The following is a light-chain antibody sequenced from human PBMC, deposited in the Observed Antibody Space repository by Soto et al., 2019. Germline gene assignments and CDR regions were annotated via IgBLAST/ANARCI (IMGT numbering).Light chain of an antibody. V-gene: IGKV3D-15*01. CDR1: QSVSSN. J-gene: IGKJ1*01. CDR2: GAS. Sequence: EIVLTQSPGTLSLSPGERATLSCRASQSVSSNLAWYQQKPGQAPRLLISGASSRATGIPDRFSGSGSGTEFTLTISNLQSEDFAVYHCQQYDKWPRTFGQGTKVDIK. CDR3: QQYDKWPRT.